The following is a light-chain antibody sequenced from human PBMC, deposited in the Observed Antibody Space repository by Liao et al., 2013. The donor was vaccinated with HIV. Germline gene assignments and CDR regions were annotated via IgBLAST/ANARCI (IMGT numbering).Light chain of an antibody. CDR1: KLGDKY. CDR3: QAWDSSTAHVV. Sequence: SYELTQPPSVSVSPGQTASITCSGDKLGDKYACWYQQKPGQSPVLVIHQDNKRPSGIPERFSGSNSGNTATLTISGTQAMDEADYYCQAWDSSTAHVVFGGGTKLTVL. CDR2: QDN. V-gene: IGLV3-1*01. J-gene: IGLJ2*01.